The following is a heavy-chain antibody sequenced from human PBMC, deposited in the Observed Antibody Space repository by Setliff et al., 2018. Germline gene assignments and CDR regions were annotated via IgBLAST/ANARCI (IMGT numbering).Heavy chain of an antibody. CDR3: ARGRDSSGYPYYFDY. CDR1: GYTFTSYD. D-gene: IGHD3-22*01. CDR2: MNPNSGNT. Sequence: ASVKVSCKASGYTFTSYDINWVRQATGQGLEWMGWMNPNSGNTGYAQKFQGRVTMTRNTSISTAYMELSSLRSDDTAVYYCARGRDSSGYPYYFDYWGQGTLVTVSS. J-gene: IGHJ4*02. V-gene: IGHV1-8*02.